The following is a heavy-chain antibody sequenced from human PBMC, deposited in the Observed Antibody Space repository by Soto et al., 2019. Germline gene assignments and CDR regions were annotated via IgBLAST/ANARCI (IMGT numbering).Heavy chain of an antibody. CDR2: INQDGSEK. D-gene: IGHD1-26*01. J-gene: IGHJ4*02. CDR1: GITFTRYW. Sequence: EVQLVESGGGLVQPGGSLRLSCEASGITFTRYWMTWVRQAPGKGLEWVANINQDGSEKHYVDSVKGRFTISRDNAKNSVYLQMNSLRADDTAVYDGARAEWELDYWGQGTLVTVSS. V-gene: IGHV3-7*03. CDR3: ARAEWELDY.